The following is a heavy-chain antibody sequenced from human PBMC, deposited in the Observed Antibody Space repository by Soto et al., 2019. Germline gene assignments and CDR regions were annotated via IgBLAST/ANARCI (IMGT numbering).Heavy chain of an antibody. CDR2: ISDDGTKK. CDR1: GFTFSDYG. D-gene: IGHD2-21*02. CDR3: AKDLLLVTALGEEDRTLHNMDV. V-gene: IGHV3-30*18. J-gene: IGHJ6*02. Sequence: QVQLVESGGGVVQPGRSLRLSCAASGFTFSDYGMQWVRQAPGKGLEWVAVISDDGTKKYYADSMKGRFTISRDNSKNTLYLQINSLRAEDTAVYYCAKDLLLVTALGEEDRTLHNMDVWGQGTTVTVYS.